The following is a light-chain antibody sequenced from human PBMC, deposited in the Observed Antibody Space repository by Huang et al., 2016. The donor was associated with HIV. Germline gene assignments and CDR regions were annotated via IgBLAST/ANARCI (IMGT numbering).Light chain of an antibody. V-gene: IGKV3D-20*01. CDR2: DAS. J-gene: IGKJ4*01. CDR3: QKYGSSPT. CDR1: QSVRSSY. Sequence: EIVLTQSPATLSLSPGERATLSCGASQSVRSSYLAWYQQKPGLAPRLLIYDASSRATGIPDRFRGSGSGTDFTLTISRLEPEDFAVYYCQKYGSSPTFGGGTKVEIK.